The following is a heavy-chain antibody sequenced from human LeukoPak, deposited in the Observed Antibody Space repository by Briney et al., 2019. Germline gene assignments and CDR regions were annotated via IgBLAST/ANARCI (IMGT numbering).Heavy chain of an antibody. D-gene: IGHD1-26*01. CDR3: ARIYRSGSYSGYYYYYGMDV. V-gene: IGHV3-30-3*01. CDR2: IAYVGSNK. CDR1: GFTFSSYA. Sequence: TGGSVRLSCAACGFTFSSYAMHWVREARGRGVEWVAVIAYVGSNKYYADSVKGRFTISRDNSKNTLDLQMNSLRDEDTGVYYCARIYRSGSYSGYYYYYGMDVWGQGTTVTVSS. J-gene: IGHJ6*02.